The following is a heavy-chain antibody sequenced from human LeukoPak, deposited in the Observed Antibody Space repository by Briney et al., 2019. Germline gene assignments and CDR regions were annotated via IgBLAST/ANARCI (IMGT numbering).Heavy chain of an antibody. CDR2: IYYSGST. D-gene: IGHD3-22*01. Sequence: SETLSLTCTVSGGSISSYYWGWIRQPPGKGLEWIGYIYYSGSTNYNPSLKSRVTISVDTSKNQFSLKLSSVTAADTAVYYCARALNYYDSSGYYTAFDIWGQGTMVTVSS. CDR1: GGSISSYY. CDR3: ARALNYYDSSGYYTAFDI. V-gene: IGHV4-59*01. J-gene: IGHJ3*02.